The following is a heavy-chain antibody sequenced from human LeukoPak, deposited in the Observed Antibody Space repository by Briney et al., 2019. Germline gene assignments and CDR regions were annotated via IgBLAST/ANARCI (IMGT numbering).Heavy chain of an antibody. D-gene: IGHD5-24*01. J-gene: IGHJ4*02. Sequence: AGGSLRLSCAPSGFTFSNYAMSWVRQAPGKGLEWVSAISETGGTIHYADSVRGRFIISRDNSKNTLYLQMNSLRAEDTAVYYCAREMTIITYSFDSWGQRTLVTVSS. CDR3: AREMTIITYSFDS. CDR1: GFTFSNYA. CDR2: ISETGGTI. V-gene: IGHV3-23*01.